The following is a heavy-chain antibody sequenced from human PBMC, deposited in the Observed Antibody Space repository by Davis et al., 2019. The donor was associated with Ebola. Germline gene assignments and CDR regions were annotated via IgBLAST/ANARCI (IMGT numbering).Heavy chain of an antibody. J-gene: IGHJ5*02. CDR1: GGSISSYY. CDR3: ARGVGATTGWFDP. D-gene: IGHD1-26*01. V-gene: IGHV4-59*01. CDR2: VYYSGRS. Sequence: MPSETLSLTCTVSGGSISSYYWTWIRQPPGKGLEWIGNVYYSGRSNYNPSLRSRVTISVDTSKNQLSLKLSSVTAADTAVYYCARGVGATTGWFDPWGQGTLVTASS.